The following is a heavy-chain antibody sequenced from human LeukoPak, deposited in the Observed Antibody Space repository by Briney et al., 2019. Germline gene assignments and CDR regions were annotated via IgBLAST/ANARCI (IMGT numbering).Heavy chain of an antibody. CDR3: ARGVGAVVRGFDY. J-gene: IGHJ4*02. CDR1: GFTFSSYS. V-gene: IGHV3-48*01. CDR2: ISSSSSTI. D-gene: IGHD1-26*01. Sequence: GGSLRLSCAASGFTFSSYSMNWVRQAPGKVLEWVSYISSSSSTIYYADSVKGRFTISRDNAKNSLYLQMNSLRAEDTAVYYCARGVGAVVRGFDYWGQGTLVTVSS.